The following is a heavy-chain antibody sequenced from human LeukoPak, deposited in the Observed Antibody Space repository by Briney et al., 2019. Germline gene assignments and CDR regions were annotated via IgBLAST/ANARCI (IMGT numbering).Heavy chain of an antibody. CDR1: GLTFSTYN. D-gene: IGHD5-24*01. J-gene: IGHJ3*02. V-gene: IGHV3-48*04. CDR2: ISSTSITI. Sequence: GGSLRLSCAASGLTFSTYNMHWVRQAPGKGLEWVSYISSTSITIYYAGSVKGRFTISRDNAKNSLFLHMNSLRAEDTAVYFCARGQGEMTTLRRGGFDIWGQGTMVSVSS. CDR3: ARGQGEMTTLRRGGFDI.